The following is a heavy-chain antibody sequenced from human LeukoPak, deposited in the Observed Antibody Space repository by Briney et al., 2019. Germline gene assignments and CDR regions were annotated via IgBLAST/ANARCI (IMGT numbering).Heavy chain of an antibody. CDR1: GGSFSGYY. J-gene: IGHJ6*02. Sequence: TSETLSLTCAVYGGSFSGYYWSWIRQPPGKGLEWIGEINHSGSTNYNPSLKSRVTISVDTSKNQFSLKLSSVTAAETAVYYCARGGIAAAGVAYYYYYGRDVWGQGTTVTVSS. D-gene: IGHD6-13*01. V-gene: IGHV4-34*01. CDR3: ARGGIAAAGVAYYYYYGRDV. CDR2: INHSGST.